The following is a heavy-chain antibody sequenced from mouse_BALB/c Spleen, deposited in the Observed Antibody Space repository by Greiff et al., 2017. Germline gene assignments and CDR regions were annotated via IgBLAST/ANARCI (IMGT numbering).Heavy chain of an antibody. Sequence: EVMLVESGGGLVKPGGSLKLSCAASGFTFSSYTMSWVRQTPEKRLEWVATISSGGSYTYYPDSVKGRFTISRDNAKNTLYLQMSSLKSEDTAMYYCTRDPEAMDYWGQGTSVTVSS. CDR1: GFTFSSYT. J-gene: IGHJ4*01. CDR3: TRDPEAMDY. CDR2: ISSGGSYT. V-gene: IGHV5-6-4*01.